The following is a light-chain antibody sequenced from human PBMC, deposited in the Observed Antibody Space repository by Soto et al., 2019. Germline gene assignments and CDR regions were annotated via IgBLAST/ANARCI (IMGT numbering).Light chain of an antibody. Sequence: DIQMTQSPSSLSASAGDRVTLTCRASQTISNYLNWYQQKPGKAPKLLIYAASSLQSGVPSRFSGSGSGTDFTLTISSLQPEDFATYYCQQSYSTPPTFGQGTKVDIK. J-gene: IGKJ1*01. CDR1: QTISNY. CDR2: AAS. V-gene: IGKV1-39*01. CDR3: QQSYSTPPT.